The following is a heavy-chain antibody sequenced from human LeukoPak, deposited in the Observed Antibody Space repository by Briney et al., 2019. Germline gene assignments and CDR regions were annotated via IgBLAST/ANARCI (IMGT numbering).Heavy chain of an antibody. CDR2: ISNNGVKT. CDR3: ARERLVELSLDY. J-gene: IGHJ4*02. D-gene: IGHD3-16*02. V-gene: IGHV3-30-3*01. CDR1: GFIFSDYA. Sequence: GGSLRLSCAASGFIFSDYAMQWVRQAPGKGLEWVAVISNNGVKTSYADSVRGQFTISRDNSKNTLYVEVNSLRPEDTAMYYCARERLVELSLDYWGQGTLVTVSS.